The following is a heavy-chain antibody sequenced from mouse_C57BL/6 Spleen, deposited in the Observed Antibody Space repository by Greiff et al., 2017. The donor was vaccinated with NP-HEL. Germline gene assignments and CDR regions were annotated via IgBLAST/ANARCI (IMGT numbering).Heavy chain of an antibody. J-gene: IGHJ3*01. D-gene: IGHD1-1*01. CDR2: IDPENGDT. CDR1: GFNIKDDY. Sequence: VQLKESGAELVRPGASVKLSCTASGFNIKDDYMHWVKQRPEQGLEWIGWIDPENGDTEYASKFQGKATITADTSSNTAYLQLSSLTSEDTAVYYCTTAYYYGSSRFAYWGQGTLVTVSA. CDR3: TTAYYYGSSRFAY. V-gene: IGHV14-4*01.